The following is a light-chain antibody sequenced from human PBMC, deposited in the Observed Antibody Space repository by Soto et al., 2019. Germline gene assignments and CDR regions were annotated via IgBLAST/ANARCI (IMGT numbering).Light chain of an antibody. V-gene: IGKV1-5*01. CDR2: DAS. Sequence: DIQMTQSPSTLSASVGDRVTITCRASQSISSWLAWYQQKPGKAPKLLIYDASSLETGVPSRFSGSGSGTEFTFTISSLQPEDTATYYCHQYFNPRTFGGGTKV. CDR1: QSISSW. J-gene: IGKJ4*01. CDR3: HQYFNPRT.